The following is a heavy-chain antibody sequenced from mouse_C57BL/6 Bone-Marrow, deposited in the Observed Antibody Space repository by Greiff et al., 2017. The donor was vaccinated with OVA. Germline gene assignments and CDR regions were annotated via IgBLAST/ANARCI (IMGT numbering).Heavy chain of an antibody. CDR1: GFSLSTFGMG. CDR2: ILWVDAK. V-gene: IGHV8-8*01. CDR3: ARSFITTVVADY. J-gene: IGHJ2*01. Sequence: QVTLKVSGPGILQPSQTLSLTCSFSGFSLSTFGMGVGWIRPPSGMGLVWLAHILWVDAKYYTPALRSRLPISKYSSNNQSFLKIAHVTTTYTATYYCARSFITTVVADYWGQGTTLTVSS. D-gene: IGHD1-1*01.